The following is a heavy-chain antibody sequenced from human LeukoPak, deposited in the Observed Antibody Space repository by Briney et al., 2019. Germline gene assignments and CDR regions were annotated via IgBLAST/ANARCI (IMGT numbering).Heavy chain of an antibody. V-gene: IGHV1-46*01. D-gene: IGHD1-26*01. J-gene: IGHJ4*02. CDR3: ARDSGSSAGFDY. CDR1: GYTFTSYY. Sequence: ASVKVSCKASGYTFTSYYIHWVRQAPGQGLEWMGIINSGGGSTNYAQKFQGRVTMTRDTSTSTVYMELSSLRSEDTAVYYCARDSGSSAGFDYWGQGTLVTVSS. CDR2: INSGGGST.